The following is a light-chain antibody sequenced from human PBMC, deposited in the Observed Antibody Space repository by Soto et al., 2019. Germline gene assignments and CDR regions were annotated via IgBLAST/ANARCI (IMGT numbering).Light chain of an antibody. CDR3: QQNNKWPPVT. Sequence: EVVMTQSPATVSVSPGEGVTLSCRASQTISNDLAWYQQKPGQAPRLLIYGASTRATGVPARFSGGGSGPEFTLTSSSRQSEDFAFYYCQQNNKWPPVTFGGGTKVEIK. CDR1: QTISND. V-gene: IGKV3-15*01. CDR2: GAS. J-gene: IGKJ4*01.